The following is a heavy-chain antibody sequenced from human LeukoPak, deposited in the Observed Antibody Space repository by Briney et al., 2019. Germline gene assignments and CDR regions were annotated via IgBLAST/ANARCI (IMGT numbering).Heavy chain of an antibody. D-gene: IGHD4-17*01. CDR2: INPIFGTA. J-gene: IGHJ5*02. V-gene: IGHV1-69*01. CDR1: GGTFSSYA. Sequence: SVKVSCKASGGTFSSYAISWVRQAPGQGVEWVGGINPIFGTANYAQKFQGRVTITADESTSTAYMELSSLRSEDTAVYYCARDFADYGDYWPRFDPWGQGTLVTVSS. CDR3: ARDFADYGDYWPRFDP.